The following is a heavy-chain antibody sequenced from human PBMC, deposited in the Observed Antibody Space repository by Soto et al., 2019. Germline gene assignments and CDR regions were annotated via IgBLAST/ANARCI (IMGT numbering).Heavy chain of an antibody. J-gene: IGHJ6*02. CDR3: ARFSSGWYNPTNGMDV. CDR1: GFTFSVYY. D-gene: IGHD6-19*01. CDR2: ISSSSSYT. V-gene: IGHV3-11*06. Sequence: QVQLVESGGGLVKPGGSLRLSCAASGFTFSVYYMSWIRQAPGKGLEWGSCISSSSSYTNYADSVKGRFTIDRDNAKISLYMQMNSLRDEDTAVDYGARFSSGWYNPTNGMDVWGQGTTVTVSS.